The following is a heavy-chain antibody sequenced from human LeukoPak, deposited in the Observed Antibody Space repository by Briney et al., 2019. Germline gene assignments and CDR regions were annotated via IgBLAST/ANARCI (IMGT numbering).Heavy chain of an antibody. V-gene: IGHV4-39*07. CDR3: ARASSYYYDSSGYYAFDY. CDR1: GGSISSSSYY. CDR2: IYYSGST. D-gene: IGHD3-22*01. J-gene: IGHJ4*02. Sequence: SETLSLTCTVSGGSISSSSYYWGWIRQPPGKGLEWIGSIYYSGSTYYNPSLKSRVTISVDTSKNQLSLKLSSVTAADTAVYYCARASSYYYDSSGYYAFDYWGQGTLVTVSS.